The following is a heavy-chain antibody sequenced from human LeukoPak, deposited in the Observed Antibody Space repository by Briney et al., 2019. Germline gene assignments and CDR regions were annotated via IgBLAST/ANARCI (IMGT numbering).Heavy chain of an antibody. CDR1: GSSITTSNYY. CDR2: ISYSGST. CDR3: VQGPSIAAAGTTWFDD. V-gene: IGHV4-39*01. Sequence: PSETLSLTCTVSGSSITTSNYYWAWIRQPPGEGLEWIGTISYSGSTYYNPSLKSRVTISVDTSKSQLSMKLSSVTAADTAVYDCVQGPSIAAAGTTWFDDWGQGTLVTVSS. D-gene: IGHD6-13*01. J-gene: IGHJ4*02.